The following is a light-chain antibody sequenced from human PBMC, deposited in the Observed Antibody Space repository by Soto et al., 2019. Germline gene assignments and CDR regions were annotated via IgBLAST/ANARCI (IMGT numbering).Light chain of an antibody. CDR1: QSIRSN. CDR3: KQYNNWPPWT. Sequence: IVMTQSPATLSVSPGERATLSCRASQSIRSNLAWYQQKPGQAPRLLIYSASTRATGIPARFSGSGSGREFILTISSLQSEDFAVYYCKQYNNWPPWTFGQGTKVEIK. V-gene: IGKV3-15*01. J-gene: IGKJ1*01. CDR2: SAS.